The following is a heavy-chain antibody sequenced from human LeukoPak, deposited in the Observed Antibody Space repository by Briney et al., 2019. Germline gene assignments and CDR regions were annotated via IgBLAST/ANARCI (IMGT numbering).Heavy chain of an antibody. CDR1: GGSFSGYY. Sequence: PSETLSLTCAVYGGSFSGYYWSWIRQPPGKGLEWIGEINHSGSTNYNPSLKSRVTISVDTSKNQFSLKLSSVTAADTAMYYCARGSSRGLGVVIIRLYFDYWGQGTLVTVSS. J-gene: IGHJ4*02. D-gene: IGHD3-3*01. CDR3: ARGSSRGLGVVIIRLYFDY. V-gene: IGHV4-34*01. CDR2: INHSGST.